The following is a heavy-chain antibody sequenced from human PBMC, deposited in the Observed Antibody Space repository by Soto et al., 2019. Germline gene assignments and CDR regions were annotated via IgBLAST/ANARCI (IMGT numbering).Heavy chain of an antibody. CDR1: GDSVSSNSAA. Sequence: SQTLSLTCAISGDSVSSNSAAWNWIRQSPSRGLEWLGRTYYRSKWYNDYAVSVKSRITINPDTSKNQFSLQLNSVTPEDTAVYYCARDRGCSGGSCYPQYYYYYYYGMDVWGQGTTVTVSS. V-gene: IGHV6-1*01. J-gene: IGHJ6*02. CDR2: TYYRSKWYN. CDR3: ARDRGCSGGSCYPQYYYYYYYGMDV. D-gene: IGHD2-15*01.